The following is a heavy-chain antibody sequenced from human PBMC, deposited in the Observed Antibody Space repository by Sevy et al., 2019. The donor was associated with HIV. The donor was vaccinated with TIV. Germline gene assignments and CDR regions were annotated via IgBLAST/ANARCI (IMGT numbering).Heavy chain of an antibody. D-gene: IGHD2-2*01. Sequence: ASVKVSCKASGYTFTSYYMHWVRQAPGQGLEWMGIINPSGGSTSYAQKFQGRVTMTRDTSTSTVYMELSSLRSEDTAVYYWARGYCSSTSCYPRDYWGQGTLVTVSS. V-gene: IGHV1-46*01. CDR1: GYTFTSYY. CDR2: INPSGGST. J-gene: IGHJ4*02. CDR3: ARGYCSSTSCYPRDY.